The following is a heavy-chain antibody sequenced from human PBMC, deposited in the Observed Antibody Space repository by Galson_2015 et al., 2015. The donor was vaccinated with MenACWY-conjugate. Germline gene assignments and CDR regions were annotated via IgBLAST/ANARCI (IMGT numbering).Heavy chain of an antibody. CDR3: ARDLSRSYGWGTYYLRFDAFDV. V-gene: IGHV3-30*04. CDR1: GFTISNHT. D-gene: IGHD3-10*01. CDR2: ISYDGTNK. Sequence: SLRLSCAASGFTISNHTMHWVRQAPGKGLEWVAVISYDGTNKYYTDSVKGRFNISRDNSKNTLYLQMNSLRAEDTAVYFCARDLSRSYGWGTYYLRFDAFDVWGQGTMVTVSS. J-gene: IGHJ3*01.